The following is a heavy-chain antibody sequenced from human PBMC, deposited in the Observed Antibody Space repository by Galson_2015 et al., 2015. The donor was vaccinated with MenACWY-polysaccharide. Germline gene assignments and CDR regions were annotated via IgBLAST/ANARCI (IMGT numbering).Heavy chain of an antibody. CDR3: AKGHCSGGSCQHYFDY. CDR2: SI. V-gene: IGHV3-23*01. J-gene: IGHJ4*02. Sequence: SIYYADSVKGRFSISRDNSKNTLYLQMNSLRAEDTARYYCAKGHCSGGSCQHYFDYWGQGALVTVSS. D-gene: IGHD2-15*01.